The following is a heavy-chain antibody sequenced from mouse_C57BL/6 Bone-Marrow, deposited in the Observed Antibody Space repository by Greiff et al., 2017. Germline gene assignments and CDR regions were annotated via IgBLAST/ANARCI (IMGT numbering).Heavy chain of an antibody. CDR3: AFDYPYAMDY. D-gene: IGHD2-4*01. V-gene: IGHV1-64*01. CDR1: GYTFTSYW. Sequence: VQLQQPGAELVKPGASVKLSCKASGYTFTSYWMHWVKQRPGQGLEWIGMIHPNSGSTNYNEKFKSKATLTVDKPSSTAYMQLSSLTSADSAVYYCAFDYPYAMDYWGQGTSVTVSS. CDR2: IHPNSGST. J-gene: IGHJ4*01.